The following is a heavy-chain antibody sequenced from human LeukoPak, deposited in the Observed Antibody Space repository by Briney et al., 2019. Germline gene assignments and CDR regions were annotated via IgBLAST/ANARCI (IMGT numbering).Heavy chain of an antibody. CDR3: AKLPLATYSSGWYGAGAFDI. J-gene: IGHJ3*02. D-gene: IGHD6-19*01. V-gene: IGHV4-39*01. CDR1: GDSISSGSYY. Sequence: PSETLSLTCTVSGDSISSGSYYWGWIRQPPGKGLEWIGSIYYSGSPYYNPSLKSRVTISVDTSKNQFSLKVSSVTAADTAVYYCAKLPLATYSSGWYGAGAFDIWGQGTMVTVSS. CDR2: IYYSGSP.